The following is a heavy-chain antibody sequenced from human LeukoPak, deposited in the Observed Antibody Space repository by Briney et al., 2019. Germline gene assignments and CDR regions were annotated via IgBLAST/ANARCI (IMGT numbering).Heavy chain of an antibody. CDR2: ISYDGSNK. V-gene: IGHV3-30*18. CDR3: AKDPIYYDFWSGYYKGDAFDI. CDR1: GFTFSSYG. J-gene: IGHJ3*02. D-gene: IGHD3-3*01. Sequence: PGGSLRLSCAASGFTFSSYGMHWVRQAPGKGLEWVAVISYDGSNKYYADSVKGRFTISRDNSKNTLYLQMNSLRAEDTAVYYCAKDPIYYDFWSGYYKGDAFDIWGQGTMVTVSS.